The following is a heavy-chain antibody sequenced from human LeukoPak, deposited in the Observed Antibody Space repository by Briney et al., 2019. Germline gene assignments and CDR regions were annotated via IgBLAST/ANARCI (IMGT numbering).Heavy chain of an antibody. D-gene: IGHD2-2*02. V-gene: IGHV4-61*01. CDR3: ARVGNRDIPAQTGPYFDY. Sequence: PSETLSLTCTVSGGSVSSGSYYWGWIRQPPGKGLEWIGFIHNSGSTKYNPSLMSRVTISVDTSKNQFSLKLSSVTAADTAVYYCARVGNRDIPAQTGPYFDYWGQGTLVTVSS. CDR1: GGSVSSGSYY. J-gene: IGHJ4*02. CDR2: IHNSGST.